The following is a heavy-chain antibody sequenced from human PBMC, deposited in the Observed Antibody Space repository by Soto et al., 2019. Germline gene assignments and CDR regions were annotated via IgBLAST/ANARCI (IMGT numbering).Heavy chain of an antibody. CDR1: GFTFSSYS. D-gene: IGHD3-10*01. CDR2: ISSSSSYI. CDR3: ARDGEYYYGSGSPKNWFDP. V-gene: IGHV3-21*01. Sequence: EVQLVESGGGLVKPGGSLRLSCAASGFTFSSYSMNWVRQAPGKGLEWVSSISSSSSYIYYADSVKGRFTISRDNAKNSLYLQMNSLRAEDTAVYYCARDGEYYYGSGSPKNWFDPWGQGTLVTVSS. J-gene: IGHJ5*02.